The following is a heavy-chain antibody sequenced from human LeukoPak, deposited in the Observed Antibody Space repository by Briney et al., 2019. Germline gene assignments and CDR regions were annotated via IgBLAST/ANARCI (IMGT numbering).Heavy chain of an antibody. CDR2: IRYDGSNK. D-gene: IGHD2-2*01. CDR3: ARDIKGQYQDAFDI. J-gene: IGHJ3*02. CDR1: GFTFSTYG. V-gene: IGHV3-30*02. Sequence: GGSLRLSCAASGFTFSTYGIHWVRQAPGKGLEWVAFIRYDGSNKYYADSVKGRFTISRGHAKNSVYLQMNSLRAEDTAVYYCARDIKGQYQDAFDIWGQGTMVTVSS.